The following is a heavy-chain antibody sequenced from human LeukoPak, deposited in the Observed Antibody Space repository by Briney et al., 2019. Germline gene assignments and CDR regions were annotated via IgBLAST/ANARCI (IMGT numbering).Heavy chain of an antibody. J-gene: IGHJ4*02. D-gene: IGHD7-27*01. Sequence: GGSLRLSCAASGLTFSGHWMHWVRQAPGKGLVWVSRINSDGSSTTYADLVKGRFTTSRDNARNSLYLQMNSLRAEDTAVYYCAREEGGKLGIDYYFDYWGQGTLVTVSS. V-gene: IGHV3-74*01. CDR3: AREEGGKLGIDYYFDY. CDR2: INSDGSST. CDR1: GLTFSGHW.